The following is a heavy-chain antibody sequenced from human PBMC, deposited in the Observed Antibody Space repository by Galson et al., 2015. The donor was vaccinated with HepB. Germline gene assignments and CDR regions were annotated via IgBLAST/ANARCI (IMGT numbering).Heavy chain of an antibody. J-gene: IGHJ3*01. CDR2: IGTAGDT. D-gene: IGHD2-2*01. CDR1: GFTFYSYD. Sequence: SLRLSCAASGFTFYSYDMHWVRQATGKSPEWVSTIGTAGDTYYQDSVKGRFTSSRENAKNSMYLQMNSLRAGDTAVYYCARGLGYCSSPSCYQYVFDLWGQGTMVTFSS. CDR3: ARGLGYCSSPSCYQYVFDL. V-gene: IGHV3-13*01.